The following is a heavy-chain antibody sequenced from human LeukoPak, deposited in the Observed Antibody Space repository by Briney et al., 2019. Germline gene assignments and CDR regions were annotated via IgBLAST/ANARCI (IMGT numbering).Heavy chain of an antibody. CDR2: IYNDGST. CDR1: RLTVRSSY. CDR3: ARNILFAFDI. V-gene: IGHV3-53*01. J-gene: IGHJ3*02. Sequence: PWGSLRPPCSAPRLTVRSSYMNWVRQAPGKRLEWVLIIYNDGSTYYADSMKGRFTISRDNPKNTLYLQVNSLRAEDTAMYYCARNILFAFDIWGQGTMVTVSS.